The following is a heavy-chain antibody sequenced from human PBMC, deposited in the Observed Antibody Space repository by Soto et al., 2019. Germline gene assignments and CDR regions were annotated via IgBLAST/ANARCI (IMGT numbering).Heavy chain of an antibody. J-gene: IGHJ4*02. V-gene: IGHV4-59*01. CDR2: IYYSGST. Sequence: SETLSLTCTVSGGSISSYYWSWIRQPPGKGLEWIGYIYYSGSTNYNPSLKSRVTISVGTSKNQFSLKLSSVTAADTAVYYCARARGHYGSGSQYYFDYWGQGTLVTVSS. CDR1: GGSISSYY. CDR3: ARARGHYGSGSQYYFDY. D-gene: IGHD3-10*01.